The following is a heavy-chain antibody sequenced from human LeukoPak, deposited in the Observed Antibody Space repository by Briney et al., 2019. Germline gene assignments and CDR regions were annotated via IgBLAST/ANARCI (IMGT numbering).Heavy chain of an antibody. CDR3: ARDEGSGWYVFDY. CDR1: GFTFSSYW. V-gene: IGHV3-74*01. D-gene: IGHD6-19*01. CDR2: INSDGSST. J-gene: IGHJ4*02. Sequence: GGSLRLSCAASGFTFSSYWMHWVRQAPGKGLVWVSRINSDGSSTSYADSVKGRFTIPRDNAKNTLYLQMNSLRAEDTAVYYCARDEGSGWYVFDYWGQGTLVTVSS.